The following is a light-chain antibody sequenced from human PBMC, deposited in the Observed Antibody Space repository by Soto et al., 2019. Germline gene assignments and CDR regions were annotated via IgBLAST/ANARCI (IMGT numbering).Light chain of an antibody. V-gene: IGKV3-20*01. CDR1: QSVSDNH. CDR3: QQYFNTPYT. Sequence: DIVLTQSPGTLSLSPGERATLSCRASQSVSDNHLAWYQQKPGQAPRLLIYRASRRATDIPDRFSGSGSGTEFSLTISSLQSEDAAIFYCQQYFNTPYTFGQGTKLEIK. J-gene: IGKJ2*01. CDR2: RAS.